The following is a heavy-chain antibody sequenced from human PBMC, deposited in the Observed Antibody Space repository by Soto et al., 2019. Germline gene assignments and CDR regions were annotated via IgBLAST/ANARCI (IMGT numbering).Heavy chain of an antibody. D-gene: IGHD2-15*01. Sequence: SETLSLTCTVSGGSISSGGYYWSWIRQHPGKGLEWIGYIYYSGSTYYNPSLKSRVTISVDTSKNQFSLKLSSVTAADTAVYYCATLPPRIEVVKTEIPAWGQGTLVTVSS. CDR1: GGSISSGGYY. V-gene: IGHV4-31*03. CDR2: IYYSGST. CDR3: ATLPPRIEVVKTEIPA. J-gene: IGHJ5*02.